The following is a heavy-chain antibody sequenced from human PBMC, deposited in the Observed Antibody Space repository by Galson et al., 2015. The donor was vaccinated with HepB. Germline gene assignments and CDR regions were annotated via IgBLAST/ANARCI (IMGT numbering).Heavy chain of an antibody. CDR2: MDPISGNT. CDR3: ARFPHSSSWDDSYYYMDV. J-gene: IGHJ6*03. Sequence: SVKVSCKASGFSLSTYDINWVRQATGQGLEWLGWMDPISGNTGYAQKFQGRITMTRNTSISTAYMELRSLRSEDTAVYYCARFPHSSSWDDSYYYMDVWGKGTTVTVSS. D-gene: IGHD6-13*01. V-gene: IGHV1-8*01. CDR1: GFSLSTYD.